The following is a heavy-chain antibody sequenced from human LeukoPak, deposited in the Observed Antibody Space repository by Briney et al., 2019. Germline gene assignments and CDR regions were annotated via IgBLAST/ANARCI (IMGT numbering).Heavy chain of an antibody. CDR3: ARGRLQYYYDSSGYWDYYFDY. Sequence: SETLFLTCAVYGGSFSGYYWSWIRQPPGKGLEWIGEINHSGSTNYNPSLKSRVTISVDTPKNQFSLKLSSVTAADTAVYYCARGRLQYYYDSSGYWDYYFDYWGQGTLVTVSS. CDR1: GGSFSGYY. J-gene: IGHJ4*02. CDR2: INHSGST. D-gene: IGHD3-22*01. V-gene: IGHV4-34*01.